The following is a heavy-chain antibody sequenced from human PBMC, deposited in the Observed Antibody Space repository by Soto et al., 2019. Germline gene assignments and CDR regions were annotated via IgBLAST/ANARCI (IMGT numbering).Heavy chain of an antibody. Sequence: ASVKVSCKASGYSFTDYHIHWVRQAPGQGLEWLGRINPKSGGTSTAQKFQGWVTMTRDRSISAVYMELTRLRSDDTAVYFCARGHSTDCSNGVCSVCYNHEMDVWGQGTTVTVSS. V-gene: IGHV1-2*04. CDR3: ARGHSTDCSNGVCSVCYNHEMDV. CDR1: GYSFTDYH. D-gene: IGHD2-8*01. J-gene: IGHJ6*02. CDR2: INPKSGGT.